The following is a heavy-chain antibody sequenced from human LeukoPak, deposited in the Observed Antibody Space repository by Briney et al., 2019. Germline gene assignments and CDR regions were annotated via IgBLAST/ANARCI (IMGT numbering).Heavy chain of an antibody. CDR1: GGSISSGGYY. J-gene: IGHJ3*02. CDR2: IYHSGST. D-gene: IGHD2-2*01. V-gene: IGHV4-30-2*01. CDR3: ARGQGDIVVVPAALDAFDI. Sequence: SQTLSLTCTVSGGSISSGGYYWSWIRQPPGKGLEWIGYIYHSGSTYYNPSLKSRVTISVDRSKNQFSLKLSSVTAADTAVYYCARGQGDIVVVPAALDAFDIWGQGTMVTVSS.